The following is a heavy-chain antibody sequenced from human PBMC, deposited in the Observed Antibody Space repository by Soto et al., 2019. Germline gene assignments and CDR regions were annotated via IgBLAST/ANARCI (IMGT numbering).Heavy chain of an antibody. CDR2: ISSSSSYT. J-gene: IGHJ4*02. D-gene: IGHD3-22*01. CDR3: ARPLYYYDSSGYPPGY. V-gene: IGHV3-11*06. CDR1: GFTFSDYY. Sequence: GGSLRLSCAASGFTFSDYYMSWIRQAPGKGLEWVSYISSSSSYTNYADSVKGRFTISRDNAKNSLYLQMNSLRAEDTAVYYCARPLYYYDSSGYPPGYWGQGTLVTVSS.